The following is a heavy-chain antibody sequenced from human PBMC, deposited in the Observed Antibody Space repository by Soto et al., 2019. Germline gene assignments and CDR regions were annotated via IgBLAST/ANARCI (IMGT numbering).Heavy chain of an antibody. V-gene: IGHV3-30-3*01. J-gene: IGHJ4*02. CDR2: ISYDGSNK. CDR3: ARDPGILEWLFDY. Sequence: GGSLRLSCAASGFTFSSYAMHWVRQAPGKGLEWVAVISYDGSNKYYADSVKGRFTISRDNSKNTLYLQMNSLRAEDTAAYYCARDPGILEWLFDYWGQGTLVTVSA. D-gene: IGHD3-3*01. CDR1: GFTFSSYA.